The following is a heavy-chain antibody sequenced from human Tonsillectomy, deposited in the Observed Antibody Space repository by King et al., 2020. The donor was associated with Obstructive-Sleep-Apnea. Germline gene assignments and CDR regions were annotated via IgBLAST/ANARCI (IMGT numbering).Heavy chain of an antibody. CDR1: GFSPSNARMG. D-gene: IGHD2-2*01. CDR3: VRISEYCSSTSCAIDY. CDR2: IFSYDEK. J-gene: IGHJ4*02. Sequence: TLKESGPVLVKPTETLTLTCTVSGFSPSNARMGVSWIRQPPGKALEGLAHIFSYDEKSYSTTLKSRPTISKDTPKSQVVLTLTNMDPVDTATYYCVRISEYCSSTSCAIDYWGQGTLVTVSS. V-gene: IGHV2-26*01.